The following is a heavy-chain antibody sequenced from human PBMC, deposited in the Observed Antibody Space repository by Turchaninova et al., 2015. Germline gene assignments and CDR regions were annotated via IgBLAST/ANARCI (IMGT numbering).Heavy chain of an antibody. CDR1: GGSFSGYY. CDR3: ARDGGAVGAFDY. J-gene: IGHJ4*02. V-gene: IGHV4-34*01. CDR2: INHSGRT. Sequence: QVQLQRWGAGLLRPSETLSPTCAVYGGSFSGYYWRWSRQPPGKGLEWIGEINHSGRTNYKPSLKSRVTMSVDTSKNQLSLKLSSVTAADTALYYCARDGGAVGAFDYWGQGTLVTVSS. D-gene: IGHD1-26*01.